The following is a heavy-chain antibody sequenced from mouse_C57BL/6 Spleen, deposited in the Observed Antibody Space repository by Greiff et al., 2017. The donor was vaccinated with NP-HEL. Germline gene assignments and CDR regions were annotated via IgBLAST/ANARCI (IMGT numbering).Heavy chain of an antibody. D-gene: IGHD2-12*01. Sequence: VQLQQPGAELVRPGSSVKLSCKASGYTFTSYWMHWVKQRPIQGLEWIGNIDPSDSETHYNQKFKDKATLTVDKSSSTAYMQLSSLPSEDSSVFYCARREVTTEYYAMDYWGQGPSATGPS. J-gene: IGHJ4*01. CDR1: GYTFTSYW. CDR2: IDPSDSET. CDR3: ARREVTTEYYAMDY. V-gene: IGHV1-52*01.